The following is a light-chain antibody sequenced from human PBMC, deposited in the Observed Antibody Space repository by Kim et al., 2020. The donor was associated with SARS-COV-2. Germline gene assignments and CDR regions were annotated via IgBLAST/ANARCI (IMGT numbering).Light chain of an antibody. CDR3: MQALQTPFT. V-gene: IGKV2-28*01. J-gene: IGKJ2*01. Sequence: GYNYMAWYLQKAGQSPHLLIYLGSNRASGVPGRFSGSGSGTDFTLKISRVEAEDVGVYYCMQALQTPFTFGQGTKLEIK. CDR2: LGS. CDR1: GYNY.